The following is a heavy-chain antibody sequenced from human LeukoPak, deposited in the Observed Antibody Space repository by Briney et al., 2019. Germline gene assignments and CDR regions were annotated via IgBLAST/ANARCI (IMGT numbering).Heavy chain of an antibody. V-gene: IGHV3-48*03. D-gene: IGHD5-18*01. CDR2: IGGPGSNV. J-gene: IGHJ4*02. CDR3: AREERDTARLPYYDH. CDR1: GFTFSSYE. Sequence: PGGSLRLLCAASGFTFSSYEMNWVRQAPGKGLEWVSYIGGPGSNVYYADSMKGRFTVSRDNAMNSLYLQMNSLRAEDTAVYYCAREERDTARLPYYDHWGQGTLVTVSS.